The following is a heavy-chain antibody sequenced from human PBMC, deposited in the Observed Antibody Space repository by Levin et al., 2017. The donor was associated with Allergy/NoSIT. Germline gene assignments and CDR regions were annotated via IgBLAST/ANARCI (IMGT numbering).Heavy chain of an antibody. J-gene: IGHJ4*02. Sequence: HAGGSLRLSCAASGFTFSSYWMHWVRQAPGKGLVWVSRINGDGSSTNYADSVKGRFTISRDNAKNTLYLQMNSLRSDDTAVYYCARALIVGATSGGDYWGQGTLVTVSS. V-gene: IGHV3-74*01. D-gene: IGHD1-26*01. CDR1: GFTFSSYW. CDR3: ARALIVGATSGGDY. CDR2: INGDGSST.